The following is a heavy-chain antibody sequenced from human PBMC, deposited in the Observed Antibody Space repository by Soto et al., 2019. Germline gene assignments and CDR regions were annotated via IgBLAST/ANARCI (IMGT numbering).Heavy chain of an antibody. Sequence: GGSLRLSCAASGFTFSNYWMSWVRQAPGKGLEWVANLKVEGSAKYYVDSVKGRFTISRDNAKNSLYLQMNSLRGEDTAVYYCARGHSTSPNWFDPWGQGTLVTVSS. J-gene: IGHJ5*02. CDR2: LKVEGSAK. CDR3: ARGHSTSPNWFDP. CDR1: GFTFSNYW. D-gene: IGHD6-6*01. V-gene: IGHV3-7*03.